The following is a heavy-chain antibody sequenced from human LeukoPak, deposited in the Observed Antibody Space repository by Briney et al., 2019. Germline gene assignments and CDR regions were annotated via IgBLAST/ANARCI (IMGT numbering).Heavy chain of an antibody. CDR2: ITDSGSTI. CDR1: GFTFSTYA. CDR3: ARSIGLTGGGVDV. D-gene: IGHD3-9*01. Sequence: RGSLRLSCAASGFTFSTYAMNWVRQAPGKGLEWVSYITDSGSTIHYADSVNGRFTISRDNAKNSLYLQMNSLRAEDSAVYYCARSIGLTGGGVDVWGRGTTVTVSS. V-gene: IGHV3-48*03. J-gene: IGHJ6*02.